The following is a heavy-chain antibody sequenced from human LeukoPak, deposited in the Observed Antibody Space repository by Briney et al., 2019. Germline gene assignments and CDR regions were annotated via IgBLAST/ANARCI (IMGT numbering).Heavy chain of an antibody. V-gene: IGHV4-34*12. CDR3: ASSRGGLVPFDY. J-gene: IGHJ4*02. CDR2: IIHSGST. D-gene: IGHD6-19*01. CDR1: GGSFNAYY. Sequence: SETLSLTCAVPGGSFNAYYWNWIRQPPGKGLEWSGEIIHSGSTNYNPSPQSRVTISVDTSKHQFSLKRGSVTVADTAVYYCASSRGGLVPFDYWGQGTLVTVSS.